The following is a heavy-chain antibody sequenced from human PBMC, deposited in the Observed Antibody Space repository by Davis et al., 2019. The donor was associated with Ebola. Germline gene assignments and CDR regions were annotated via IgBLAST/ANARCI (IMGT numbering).Heavy chain of an antibody. CDR1: GFTFSSYW. CDR3: ARVMLTTGLYYYYGMDV. D-gene: IGHD4-11*01. V-gene: IGHV3-7*03. J-gene: IGHJ6*02. CDR2: IKQDGSEK. Sequence: GGSLRLSCAASGFTFSSYWMSWVRQAPGKGLEWVANIKQDGSEKYYVDSVKGRFTISRDNAKNSLYLQMNSLRAEDTAVYYCARVMLTTGLYYYYGMDVWGQGTTVTVSS.